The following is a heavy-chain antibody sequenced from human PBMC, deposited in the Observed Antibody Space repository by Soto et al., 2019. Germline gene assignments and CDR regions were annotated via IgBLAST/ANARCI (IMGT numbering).Heavy chain of an antibody. CDR3: VRQGIDSLHGLVDV. Sequence: QVQLQQSGPRLVKPSETLSLTCTVSSGPDRSHNWGWIRQPPGRGLEWIGYVYYTGDTAYNPSLRGQVTITADTSTNDISLTLNSVTAADTAVYYCVRQGIDSLHGLVDVWGQGTTVSVSS. V-gene: IGHV4-59*08. CDR2: VYYTGDT. J-gene: IGHJ6*02. CDR1: SGPDRSHN. D-gene: IGHD2-15*01.